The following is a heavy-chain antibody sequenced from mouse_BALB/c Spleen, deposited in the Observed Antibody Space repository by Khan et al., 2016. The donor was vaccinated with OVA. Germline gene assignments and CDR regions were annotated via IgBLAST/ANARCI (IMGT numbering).Heavy chain of an antibody. Sequence: QVRLQQSGPELVKPGASVRISCKASGYTFTNYYIHWIKQRPGQGLEWIGWIYPGNVNNKYNEKFKGKATLTADKSSSTAYMQLSSLTSEDSAVYFCAREGYYGNYRAWFLDWGQGTLVTVSA. CDR2: IYPGNVNN. CDR3: AREGYYGNYRAWFLD. V-gene: IGHV1S56*01. CDR1: GYTFTNYY. D-gene: IGHD2-1*01. J-gene: IGHJ3*01.